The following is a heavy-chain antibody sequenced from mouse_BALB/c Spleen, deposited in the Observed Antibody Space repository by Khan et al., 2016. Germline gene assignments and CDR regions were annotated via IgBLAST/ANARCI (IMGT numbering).Heavy chain of an antibody. CDR2: ISYDGSN. CDR1: GYSITSGYY. J-gene: IGHJ3*01. CDR3: ATYGNYEGFAY. D-gene: IGHD2-1*01. V-gene: IGHV3-6*02. Sequence: EVQLQESGPGLVKPSQSLSLTCSVTGYSITSGYYWNWIRQFPGNKLEWMGYISYDGSNNYDPSLKNRISLTRDTSKNQFFLKLNSVTTEDTAAYYCATYGNYEGFAYWGQGTLVTVSA.